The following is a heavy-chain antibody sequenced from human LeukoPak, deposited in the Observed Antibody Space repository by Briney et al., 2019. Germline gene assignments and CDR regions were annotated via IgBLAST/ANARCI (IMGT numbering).Heavy chain of an antibody. CDR2: ISSSSSYI. Sequence: PGGSLRLSCAASGFTFSSYSMNWARQAPGKGLEWVSSISSSSSYIYYADSVKGRFTISRDNAKNSLYLQMNSLRAEDTAVYYCARGWRYYGSGSSFWGQGTLVTVSS. CDR3: ARGWRYYGSGSSF. V-gene: IGHV3-21*01. CDR1: GFTFSSYS. D-gene: IGHD3-10*01. J-gene: IGHJ4*02.